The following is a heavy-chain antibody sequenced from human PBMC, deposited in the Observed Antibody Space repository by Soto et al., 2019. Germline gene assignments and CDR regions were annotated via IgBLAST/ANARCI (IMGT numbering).Heavy chain of an antibody. Sequence: WASVKVSCKTSGYTFTRNGSSWVRQAPGQGLEGMGWIKTKIGNIMYTQKLQGRVIMTTAPSTRTAYMELRSLRSADTAIYYCVQDRASTSWPSRDVWGPGTTVTVSS. CDR1: GYTFTRNG. CDR2: IKTKIGNI. V-gene: IGHV1-18*01. J-gene: IGHJ6*02. D-gene: IGHD2-2*01. CDR3: VQDRASTSWPSRDV.